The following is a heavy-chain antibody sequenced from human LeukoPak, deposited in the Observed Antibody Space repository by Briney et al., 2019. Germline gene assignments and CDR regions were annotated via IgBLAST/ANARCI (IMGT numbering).Heavy chain of an antibody. Sequence: GGSLGLSCAASGFTFSSYSMNWVRQAPGKGLEWVSSISSSSSYIYYADSVKGRFTISRDNAKNSLYLQMNSLRAEDTAVYYCAGLQLVRHPDWFDPWGQGTLVTVSS. CDR2: ISSSSSYI. V-gene: IGHV3-21*01. CDR3: AGLQLVRHPDWFDP. CDR1: GFTFSSYS. J-gene: IGHJ5*02. D-gene: IGHD6-13*01.